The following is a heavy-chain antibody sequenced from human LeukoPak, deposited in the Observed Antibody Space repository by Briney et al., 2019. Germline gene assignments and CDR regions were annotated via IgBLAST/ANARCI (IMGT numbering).Heavy chain of an antibody. CDR3: ARGAPPQN. J-gene: IGHJ4*02. V-gene: IGHV4-39*07. CDR2: THYSGST. Sequence: SETLSLTCTVSGGSVSNDIYYWGWIRQPPGKGLEWIGSTHYSGSTYYNSSLKSRVTILADTPKNQFSLKLSSVTAADTAVYYCARGAPPQNWGQGTLVTVSS. CDR1: GGSVSNDIYY.